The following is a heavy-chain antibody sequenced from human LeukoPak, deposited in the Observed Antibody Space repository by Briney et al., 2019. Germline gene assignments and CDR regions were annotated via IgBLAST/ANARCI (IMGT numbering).Heavy chain of an antibody. Sequence: SETLSLTCTVSGGSISSYYWSWIRQPAGKGLECIGRIYTSGSTNYNPSLKSRVTMSVDTSKNQFSLKLSSVTAADTAVYYCARDAWYYDSSGYYGDAFDIWGQGTMVTVSS. D-gene: IGHD3-22*01. V-gene: IGHV4-4*07. CDR3: ARDAWYYDSSGYYGDAFDI. J-gene: IGHJ3*02. CDR1: GGSISSYY. CDR2: IYTSGST.